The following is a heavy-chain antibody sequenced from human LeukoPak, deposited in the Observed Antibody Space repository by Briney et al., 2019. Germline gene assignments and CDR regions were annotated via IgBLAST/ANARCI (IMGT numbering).Heavy chain of an antibody. CDR2: ISSSSSYI. J-gene: IGHJ4*02. D-gene: IGHD6-13*01. CDR3: ARDGSYSSSWYFDY. Sequence: GGSLRLSCAASGFTFGSYAMSWVRQAPGKGLEWVSSISSSSSYIYYADSVKGRFTISRDNAKNSLYLQMNSLRAEDTAVYYCARDGSYSSSWYFDYWGQGTLVTVSS. CDR1: GFTFGSYA. V-gene: IGHV3-21*01.